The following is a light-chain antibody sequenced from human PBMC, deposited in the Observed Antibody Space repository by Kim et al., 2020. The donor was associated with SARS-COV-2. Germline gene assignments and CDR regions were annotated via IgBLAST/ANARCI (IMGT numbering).Light chain of an antibody. CDR2: RNN. J-gene: IGLJ3*02. CDR1: SNNVGNQG. Sequence: QAGLTQPPSVSKDLRQTATLTCTRNSNNVGNQGAAWLQQHQGHPPKVLFYRNNKRPSGISERLSASRSGNTASLTITGLQPEDEADYYCSAWDRSLRGWVFGGGTQLTVL. CDR3: SAWDRSLRGWV. V-gene: IGLV10-54*01.